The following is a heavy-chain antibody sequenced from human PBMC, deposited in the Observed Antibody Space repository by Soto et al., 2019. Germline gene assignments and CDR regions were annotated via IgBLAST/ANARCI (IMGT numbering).Heavy chain of an antibody. D-gene: IGHD6-6*01. Sequence: PSETLSLTCAVSGGSIISASYSWNWIRQSPGRGLEWIGHIYSSGSTYYNPSRKSRVSISVDTSNNQFSLKLTSVTAADTAVYFCAREDAARIERWFDAWGQGILVTVS. V-gene: IGHV4-31*11. CDR3: AREDAARIERWFDA. J-gene: IGHJ5*02. CDR1: GGSIISASYS. CDR2: IYSSGST.